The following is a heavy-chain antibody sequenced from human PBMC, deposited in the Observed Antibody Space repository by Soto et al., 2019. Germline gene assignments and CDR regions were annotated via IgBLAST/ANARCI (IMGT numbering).Heavy chain of an antibody. V-gene: IGHV4-30-4*01. J-gene: IGHJ4*02. D-gene: IGHD4-17*01. CDR1: GGSISSGDYY. Sequence: PSETLSLTCTVSGGSISSGDYYWSWIRQPPGKGLEWIGCIYYSGSTYYNPSLKSRVTISVDTSKNQFSLKLSSVTAADTAVYYCARGVINYGDYYFDYWGQGTLVTVSS. CDR2: IYYSGST. CDR3: ARGVINYGDYYFDY.